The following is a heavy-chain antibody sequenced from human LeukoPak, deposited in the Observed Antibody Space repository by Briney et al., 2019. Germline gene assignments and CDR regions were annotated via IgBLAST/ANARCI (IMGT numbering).Heavy chain of an antibody. Sequence: PSETLSLTCTVSGRSLSSYCWSWIRQPPGEGLEWIGFIYYSGSTNYNPSLKSRVTISVDTSKNQFSLKLSSVTAADTAVYYCARDLHYNDSSVHRYYYYYGMGGWGQGTTVTVSS. D-gene: IGHD3-22*01. CDR3: ARDLHYNDSSVHRYYYYYGMGG. CDR2: IYYSGST. CDR1: GRSLSSYC. J-gene: IGHJ6*02. V-gene: IGHV4-59*01.